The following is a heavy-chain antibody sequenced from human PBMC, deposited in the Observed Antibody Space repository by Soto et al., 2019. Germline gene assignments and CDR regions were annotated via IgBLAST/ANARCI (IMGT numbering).Heavy chain of an antibody. J-gene: IGHJ4*02. V-gene: IGHV3-23*01. Sequence: EVQLLESGGGLEQPGGSLRLSCAASGFSFSDYAMTWVRQAPGKGLEWVSGISGSGGSTYYADSVKGRFTISRDNSKNTLYLQMRSLRADDTALYYCAKDRGSTWYSTYYDCGGQGTLVTVSS. CDR1: GFSFSDYA. CDR3: AKDRGSTWYSTYYDC. D-gene: IGHD6-13*01. CDR2: ISGSGGST.